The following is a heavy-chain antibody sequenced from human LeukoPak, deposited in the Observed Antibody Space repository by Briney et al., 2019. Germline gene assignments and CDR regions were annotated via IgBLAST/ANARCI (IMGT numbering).Heavy chain of an antibody. V-gene: IGHV3-66*01. D-gene: IGHD3-10*01. CDR1: GFTVSSNY. Sequence: GGSLRLSCAASGFTVSSNYMSWVRQAPGKGLEWVSVIYSGGSTYYADSVKGGFTISRDNSKNTLYLQMNSLRAEDTAVYYCARDYTSGSGSYPNNWGQGTLVTVSS. CDR3: ARDYTSGSGSYPNN. CDR2: IYSGGST. J-gene: IGHJ4*02.